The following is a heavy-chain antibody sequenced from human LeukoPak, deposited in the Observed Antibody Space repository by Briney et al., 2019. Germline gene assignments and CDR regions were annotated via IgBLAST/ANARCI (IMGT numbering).Heavy chain of an antibody. CDR2: INHSGST. Sequence: SETLSLTCAVSGGSISSGGYSWSWIRQPPGKGLEWIGEINHSGSTNYNPSLKSRVTISVDTSKNQFSLKLSSVTAADTAVYYCARGLPGSGSYYYWGQGTLVTVSS. J-gene: IGHJ4*02. CDR1: GGSISSGGYS. CDR3: ARGLPGSGSYYY. V-gene: IGHV4-30-2*01. D-gene: IGHD3-10*01.